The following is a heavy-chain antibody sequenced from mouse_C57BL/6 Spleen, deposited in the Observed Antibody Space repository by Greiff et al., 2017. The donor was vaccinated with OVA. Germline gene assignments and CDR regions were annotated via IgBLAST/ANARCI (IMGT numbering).Heavy chain of an antibody. CDR1: GFTFSDYY. D-gene: IGHD1-2*01. J-gene: IGHJ1*03. V-gene: IGHV5-16*01. CDR3: ARAAVNGPSWYFDV. CDR2: INYDGSST. Sequence: EVNLVESEGGLVQPGSSMKLSCTASGFTFSDYYMAWVRQVPEKGLEWVANINYDGSSTYYLDSLKSRFIISRDNAKNILYLQMSSLKSEDTATYYCARAAVNGPSWYFDVWGTGTTVTVSS.